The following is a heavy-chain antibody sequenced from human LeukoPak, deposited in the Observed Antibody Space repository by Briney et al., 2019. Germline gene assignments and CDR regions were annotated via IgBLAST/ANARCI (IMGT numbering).Heavy chain of an antibody. V-gene: IGHV1-46*01. CDR1: GYTFTSYY. Sequence: ASVKVSCKASGYTFTSYYMHWVRQAPGQGLEWMGIINPSGGSTSYAQKFQGRVTMTRDTSTSTVYTELSSLRSEDTAVYYCARDLGVFGYSSTIDNWFDPWGQGTLVTVSS. D-gene: IGHD6-13*01. J-gene: IGHJ5*02. CDR3: ARDLGVFGYSSTIDNWFDP. CDR2: INPSGGST.